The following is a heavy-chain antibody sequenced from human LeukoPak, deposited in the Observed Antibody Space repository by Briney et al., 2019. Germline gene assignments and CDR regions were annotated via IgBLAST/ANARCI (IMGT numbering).Heavy chain of an antibody. V-gene: IGHV3-30*18. Sequence: GGSLRLSCTASGFTFSSYGMHWVRQAPGKGLEWVAVISYDGSNKYYADSVKGRFTISRDNSKNTLYLQMNSLRAEDTAVYYCAKEGKDYHLIYYYYYYMDVWGKGTTVTVSS. J-gene: IGHJ6*03. CDR1: GFTFSSYG. CDR2: ISYDGSNK. CDR3: AKEGKDYHLIYYYYYYMDV. D-gene: IGHD4-11*01.